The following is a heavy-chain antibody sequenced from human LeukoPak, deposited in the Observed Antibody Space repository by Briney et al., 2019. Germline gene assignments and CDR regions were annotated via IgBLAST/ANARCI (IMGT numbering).Heavy chain of an antibody. CDR1: GFTFSSYA. J-gene: IGHJ4*02. CDR3: AKVLSGSYSFDY. CDR2: IRYDGSNK. V-gene: IGHV3-30*02. Sequence: PGGSLRLSCAASGFTFSSYAMSWVRQAPGKGLEWVAFIRYDGSNKYYADSVKGRFTISRDNSKNTLYLQMNSLRAEDTAVYYCAKVLSGSYSFDYWGQGTLVTVSS. D-gene: IGHD1-26*01.